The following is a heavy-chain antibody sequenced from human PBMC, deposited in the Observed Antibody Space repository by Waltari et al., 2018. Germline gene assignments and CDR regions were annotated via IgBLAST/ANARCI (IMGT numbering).Heavy chain of an antibody. CDR3: ARGSLGPWGNFDY. CDR1: GYTFTSYA. CDR2: INAGNGNT. V-gene: IGHV1-3*03. D-gene: IGHD7-27*01. Sequence: QVQLVQSGAEVKKPGASVTVSCKASGYTFTSYAMHWVRQAPGQRLEWMGWINAGNGNTKYSQEFQGRVTITRDTSASTAYMELSSLRSEDMAVYYCARGSLGPWGNFDYWGQGTLVTVSS. J-gene: IGHJ4*02.